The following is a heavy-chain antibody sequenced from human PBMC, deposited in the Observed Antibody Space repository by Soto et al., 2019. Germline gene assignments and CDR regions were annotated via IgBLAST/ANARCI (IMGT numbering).Heavy chain of an antibody. CDR3: ARQYLGVGTYYMDV. J-gene: IGHJ6*03. Sequence: QSQTLSLTCTVSGGSISSYYWSWIRQPPGKGLEWIGYIYYSGSTNYNPSLKSRVTISVDTSKNQFSLKLSSVTAADTAVYYCARQYLGVGTYYMDVWGKGTTVTVSS. CDR2: IYYSGST. D-gene: IGHD3-3*01. V-gene: IGHV4-59*08. CDR1: GGSISSYY.